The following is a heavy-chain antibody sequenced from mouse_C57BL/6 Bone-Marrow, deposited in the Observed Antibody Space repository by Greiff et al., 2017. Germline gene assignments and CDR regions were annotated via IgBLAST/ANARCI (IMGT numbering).Heavy chain of an antibody. Sequence: QVQLQQSGPELVKPGASVKISCKASGYAFSSSWMNWVKQRPGKGLEWIGRIYPGDGDTNYNGKFKGKATLTADKSSSTAYMQLSSLTSEDSAVYFCARENYLEAYWGQGTLVTVSA. CDR3: ARENYLEAY. CDR2: IYPGDGDT. J-gene: IGHJ3*01. D-gene: IGHD2-1*01. V-gene: IGHV1-82*01. CDR1: GYAFSSSW.